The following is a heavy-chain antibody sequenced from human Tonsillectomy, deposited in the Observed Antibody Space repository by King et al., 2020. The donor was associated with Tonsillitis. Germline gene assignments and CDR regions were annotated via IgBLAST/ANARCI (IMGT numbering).Heavy chain of an antibody. D-gene: IGHD5-24*01. V-gene: IGHV2-70*01. CDR2: IDWDDDK. J-gene: IGHJ4*02. CDR3: ARMRVEMATIHFDY. CDR1: GFSLSTSGMC. Sequence: TLKESGPALVKPPQTLTLTCTFSGFSLSTSGMCVSWIRQPPWKALEWLALIDWDDDKYYSTSLKTRLTISKDTSKNQVVLTMTNMDPVDTATYYCARMRVEMATIHFDYWGQGTLVTVSS.